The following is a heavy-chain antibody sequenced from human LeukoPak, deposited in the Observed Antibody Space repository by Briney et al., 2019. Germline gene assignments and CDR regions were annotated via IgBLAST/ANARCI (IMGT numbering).Heavy chain of an antibody. CDR2: ISAYNGNT. CDR3: ARDLFGATSYYYYGMDV. Sequence: ASVKVSCKASGCTFTSYGISWVRQAPGQGLEWMGWISAYNGNTNYAQKLQGRVTMTTDTSTSTAYMELRSLRSDDTAVYYCARDLFGATSYYYYGMDVWGQGTTVTVSS. CDR1: GCTFTSYG. D-gene: IGHD1-26*01. J-gene: IGHJ6*02. V-gene: IGHV1-18*01.